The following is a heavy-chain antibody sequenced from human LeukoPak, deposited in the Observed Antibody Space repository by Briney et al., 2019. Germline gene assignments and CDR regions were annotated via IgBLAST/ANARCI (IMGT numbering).Heavy chain of an antibody. D-gene: IGHD3-10*01. Sequence: PGGSLTLSCSASGFTFNDYAMNWVRQAPGQGLEWVSSISDSSRNTYYADSVKGRFTISRDNSKNTLYLQMNSLRAEDTAVYYCARVAMVRGPFDYWGQGTLVTVSS. CDR2: ISDSSRNT. CDR1: GFTFNDYA. V-gene: IGHV3-23*01. J-gene: IGHJ4*02. CDR3: ARVAMVRGPFDY.